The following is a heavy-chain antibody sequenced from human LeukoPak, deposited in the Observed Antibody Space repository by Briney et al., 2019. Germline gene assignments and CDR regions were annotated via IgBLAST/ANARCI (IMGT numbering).Heavy chain of an antibody. CDR2: IKQDGSEK. V-gene: IGHV3-7*01. D-gene: IGHD3-22*01. Sequence: GGSLRLSCAAPGFTFSGYWMSWVRQAPGKGLEWVANIKQDGSEKYYVDSVKGRFTISRDNAKNSLYLQMNGLRAEDTAVYYCAREWIYYDDSGGFAIDYWGQGTLVTVSS. J-gene: IGHJ4*02. CDR1: GFTFSGYW. CDR3: AREWIYYDDSGGFAIDY.